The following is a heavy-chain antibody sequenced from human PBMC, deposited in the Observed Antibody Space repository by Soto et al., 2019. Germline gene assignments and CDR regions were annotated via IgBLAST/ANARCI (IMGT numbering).Heavy chain of an antibody. CDR3: ARGRGFMSRNALDL. CDR2: SNHSGSR. CDR1: GGSFRGYY. J-gene: IGHJ3*01. Sequence: QVQLQRWGAGLLRPSETLSLTCAVYGGSFRGYYWTWLRQSPGRGLEWIGESNHSGSRNSNPSLKSRITIAVDPSRTQFSMNLTSVTAADAAVYYCARGRGFMSRNALDLWGQGTRVIVSS. V-gene: IGHV4-34*01.